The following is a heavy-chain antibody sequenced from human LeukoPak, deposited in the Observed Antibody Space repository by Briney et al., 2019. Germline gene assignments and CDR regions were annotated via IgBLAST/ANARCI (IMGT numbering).Heavy chain of an antibody. V-gene: IGHV3-23*01. D-gene: IGHD2-2*01. CDR3: AKNHQVPAAMFGWFDP. CDR2: ISGSGGST. CDR1: GFTFSSYA. J-gene: IGHJ5*02. Sequence: GGSLRLSCAASGFTFSSYAMSWVRQAPGKGLEWVSAISGSGGSTYYADSVKGRFTISRDNSKNTLYLQMNSLRAEDTAVYYCAKNHQVPAAMFGWFDPWGQGTLVTVSS.